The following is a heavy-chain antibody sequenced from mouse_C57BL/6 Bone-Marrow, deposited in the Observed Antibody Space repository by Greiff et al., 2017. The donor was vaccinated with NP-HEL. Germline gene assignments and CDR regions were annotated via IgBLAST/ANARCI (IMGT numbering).Heavy chain of an antibody. CDR1: GYTFTSYW. Sequence: VQLQQPGAELVMPGASVKLSCKASGYTFTSYWMHWVKQRPGQGLEWIGEIDPSDSYTNYNQKFKGKSTLTVDKSSSTAYMQLSSLTSEDSAVYYCARENLLLPFAYWGQGTLVTVSA. CDR2: IDPSDSYT. V-gene: IGHV1-69*01. D-gene: IGHD1-1*01. J-gene: IGHJ3*01. CDR3: ARENLLLPFAY.